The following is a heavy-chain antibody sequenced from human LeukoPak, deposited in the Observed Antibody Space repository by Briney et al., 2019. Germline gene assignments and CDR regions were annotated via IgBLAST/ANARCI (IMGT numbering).Heavy chain of an antibody. CDR3: ARGGEMTTVTTQPESPFDY. V-gene: IGHV4-34*01. Sequence: PSKTLSLTCAVYGGSFSGYYWSWIRQPPGKGLEWIGEINHSGSTNYNPSLKSRVTISVDTSKNQFSLKLSSVTAADTAVYYCARGGEMTTVTTQPESPFDYWGQGTLVTVSS. CDR2: INHSGST. CDR1: GGSFSGYY. J-gene: IGHJ4*02. D-gene: IGHD4-17*01.